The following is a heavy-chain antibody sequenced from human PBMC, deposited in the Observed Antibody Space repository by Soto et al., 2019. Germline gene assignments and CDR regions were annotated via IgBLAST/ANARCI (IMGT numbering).Heavy chain of an antibody. Sequence: SETLSLTCTVSGGSISSYYWSWIRQPPGKGLEWIGYIYYSGSTNYNPSLKSRVTISVDTSKNQFSLKLSSVTAADTAVYYCARVGDGYNYYYYYGMDVWGQGTTVTVSS. D-gene: IGHD5-12*01. CDR3: ARVGDGYNYYYYYGMDV. V-gene: IGHV4-59*01. CDR2: IYYSGST. CDR1: GGSISSYY. J-gene: IGHJ6*02.